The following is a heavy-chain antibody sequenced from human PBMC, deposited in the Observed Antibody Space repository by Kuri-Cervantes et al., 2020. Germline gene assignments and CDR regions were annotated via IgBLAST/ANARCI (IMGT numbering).Heavy chain of an antibody. J-gene: IGHJ6*03. CDR1: GYSISSGYY. V-gene: IGHV4-38-2*01. CDR3: ARHVGLSSSWYSPYYYYYYMDV. Sequence: SQTLSLTCAVSGYSISSGYYWGWIRQPPGKGLEWIGSIYHSGITYYTPSLKSRVTISIDTSKNQFSLKLRSVTAADTAVYYCARHVGLSSSWYSPYYYYYYMDVWGKGTTVTVSS. CDR2: IYHSGIT. D-gene: IGHD6-13*01.